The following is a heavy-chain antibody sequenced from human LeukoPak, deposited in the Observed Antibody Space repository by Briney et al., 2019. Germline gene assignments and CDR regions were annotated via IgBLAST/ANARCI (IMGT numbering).Heavy chain of an antibody. CDR1: GFTFDDYT. V-gene: IGHV3-43*01. J-gene: IGHJ4*02. Sequence: GGSLRLSCAASGFTFDDYTMHWVCQAPGKGLEWVSLIAWNGGSTYYADSVKGRFTISRDNSKNSLYLQMNSLRTEDTALYYCAKGAFSGSTKGSFDYWGQGTLVTVSS. CDR3: AKGAFSGSTKGSFDY. CDR2: IAWNGGST. D-gene: IGHD1-26*01.